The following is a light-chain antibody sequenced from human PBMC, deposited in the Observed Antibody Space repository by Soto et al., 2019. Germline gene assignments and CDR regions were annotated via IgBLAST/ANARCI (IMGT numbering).Light chain of an antibody. V-gene: IGLV3-25*03. Sequence: SYELTQPPSVSVSPGQTARITCSGDALPKQYAYWYQQKPGQAPVLVIYKDSERPSGIPERFSGSSSGTTVTLTISGVQAEDVADYYCQSADSSGTYVLFGGGTKVTVL. J-gene: IGLJ2*01. CDR2: KDS. CDR3: QSADSSGTYVL. CDR1: ALPKQY.